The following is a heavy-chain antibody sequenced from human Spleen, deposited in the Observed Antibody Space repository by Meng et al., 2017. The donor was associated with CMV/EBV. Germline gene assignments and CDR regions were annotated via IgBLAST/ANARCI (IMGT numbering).Heavy chain of an antibody. V-gene: IGHV4-30-4*08. Sequence: GPGPFKPSGTLSHTCPVSGGSISSGAYYWRWIRQPPGKGLEWIGYIYYSGSTYYNPSLKSRVTISVDTSKNQFSLKLSSVTAADTAVYYCASQQTNYYDSSGHTTDYWGQGTLVTVSS. CDR3: ASQQTNYYDSSGHTTDY. CDR1: GGSISSGAYY. CDR2: IYYSGST. D-gene: IGHD3-22*01. J-gene: IGHJ4*02.